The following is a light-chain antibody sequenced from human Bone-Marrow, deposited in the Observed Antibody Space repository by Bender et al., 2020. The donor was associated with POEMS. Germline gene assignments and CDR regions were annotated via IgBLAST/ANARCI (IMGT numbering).Light chain of an antibody. CDR1: FSNIGSNI. CDR2: SNN. V-gene: IGLV1-44*01. CDR3: AAWDDSLNGYV. J-gene: IGLJ1*01. Sequence: QSVLTQPPSASGTPGQRVTISCSGSFSNIGSNIVNWYQQLPGTAPKLLIYSNNQRPSGVPDRFSGSKSGTSASLAISGLQPEDEADYNCAAWDDSLNGYVFGTGTKVTVL.